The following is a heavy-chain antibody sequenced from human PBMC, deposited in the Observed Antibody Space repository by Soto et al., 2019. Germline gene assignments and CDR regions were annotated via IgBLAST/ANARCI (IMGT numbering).Heavy chain of an antibody. CDR1: GGSFSGYY. Sequence: SETLSLTCAVYGGSFSGYYWSWIRQPPGKGLEWIGEINHSGSTIYNPSLKSRVTISVDTSKNQFSLKLSSVTAADTAVYYCAISLQNHYDFWSGYYYYGMDVWGQGTTVTVSS. D-gene: IGHD3-3*01. CDR3: AISLQNHYDFWSGYYYYGMDV. CDR2: INHSGST. J-gene: IGHJ6*02. V-gene: IGHV4-34*01.